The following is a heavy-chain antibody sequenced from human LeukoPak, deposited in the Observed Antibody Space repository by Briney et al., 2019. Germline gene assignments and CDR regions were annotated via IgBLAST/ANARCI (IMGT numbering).Heavy chain of an antibody. CDR1: GFIFSTSW. J-gene: IGHJ4*02. D-gene: IGHD6-19*01. CDR3: AREGSGWYYFDY. CDR2: INLDGSEK. Sequence: GGSLRLSCTASGFIFSTSWMTWVRQAPGKGLEWVANINLDGSEKYYVDSVKGRFTISRDNAKNSLYLQMNSLRAEDTAVYYCAREGSGWYYFDYWGQGTLVTVSS. V-gene: IGHV3-7*01.